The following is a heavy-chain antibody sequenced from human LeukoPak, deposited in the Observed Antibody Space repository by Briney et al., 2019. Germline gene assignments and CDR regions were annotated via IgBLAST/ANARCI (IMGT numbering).Heavy chain of an antibody. Sequence: AGGSLRLSCAASGFTFSDHYMEWVRQAPGKGLEWVSYISSSGSTKYYADSVKGRFTISRDNAKNSLYLQMNSLRAEDTAVYYCARGYRSIFYWGQGTLVTVSS. CDR1: GFTFSDHY. CDR3: ARGYRSIFY. D-gene: IGHD2-2*01. V-gene: IGHV3-11*01. CDR2: ISSSGSTK. J-gene: IGHJ4*02.